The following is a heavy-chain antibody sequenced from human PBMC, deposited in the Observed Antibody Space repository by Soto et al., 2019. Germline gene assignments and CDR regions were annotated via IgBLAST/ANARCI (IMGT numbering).Heavy chain of an antibody. V-gene: IGHV1-2*02. CDR1: GYTFTGYY. D-gene: IGHD6-6*01. CDR2: INPNSGGT. Sequence: ASVKVSCKASGYTFTGYYMHWVRQAPGQGLEWMGWINPNSGGTNYAQKFQGRVTMTRDTSISTAYMELSRLRSDDTAVYYCARAGDSSSSPYYYGMDVWGQGTPVTVYS. J-gene: IGHJ6*02. CDR3: ARAGDSSSSPYYYGMDV.